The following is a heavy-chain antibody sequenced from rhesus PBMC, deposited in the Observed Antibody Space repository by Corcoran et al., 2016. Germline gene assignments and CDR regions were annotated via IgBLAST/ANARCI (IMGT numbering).Heavy chain of an antibody. CDR2: SHGNSGRP. D-gene: IGHD6S26*01. CDR1: GCHFSSYW. J-gene: IGHJ5-2*02. Sequence: QVQLQESGPALVKPSETLSLTRAVSGCHFSSYWCSWIRQPPRKGGEWIGESHGNSGRPNYHPSLKSRVTISKDASNNQLSLKLNSVTVADTAVYYCAREGAGGQGANSLDVWGRGVLVPVSS. CDR3: AREGAGGQGANSLDV. V-gene: IGHV4-80*01.